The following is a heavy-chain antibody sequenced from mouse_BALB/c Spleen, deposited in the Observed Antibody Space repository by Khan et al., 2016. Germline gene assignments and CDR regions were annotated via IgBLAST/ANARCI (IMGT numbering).Heavy chain of an antibody. V-gene: IGHV1S137*01. Sequence: QVQLKESGPELVRPGVSVKISCKGAGYIFTDYALHWVKQSHAKSLEWIGIISTYYGSTNYNQKFKDKATLTVDKSSTTAYLELARLTSEDSAIYYCAREGFPDAIDYWGQGTSVTVSS. CDR1: GYIFTDYA. CDR3: AREGFPDAIDY. J-gene: IGHJ4*01. CDR2: ISTYYGST.